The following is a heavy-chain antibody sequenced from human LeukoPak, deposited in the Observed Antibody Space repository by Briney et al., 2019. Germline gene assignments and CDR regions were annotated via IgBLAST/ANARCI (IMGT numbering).Heavy chain of an antibody. Sequence: SETLSLTCTVSGGSISSYYWSWIRQPPGKGLEWIGYIYYSGSTNYNPSLKSRVTISVDTSKNQFSLKLSSVTAADTAVYYCARDLTTVTPGWFDPWGQGTLVTVSS. V-gene: IGHV4-59*12. J-gene: IGHJ5*02. CDR2: IYYSGST. CDR3: ARDLTTVTPGWFDP. CDR1: GGSISSYY. D-gene: IGHD4-17*01.